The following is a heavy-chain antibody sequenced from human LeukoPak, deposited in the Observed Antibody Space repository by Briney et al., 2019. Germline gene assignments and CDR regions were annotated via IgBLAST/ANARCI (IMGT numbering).Heavy chain of an antibody. Sequence: GGSLRLSCAASGFTFSSYAMSWVRQAPGKGLEYVSAISSNGGSTYYANSVKGRFTISRDNSKNTLYLQMGSLRAEDMAVYYCARARGFGSWSDYWGQGTLVTVSS. CDR1: GFTFSSYA. CDR3: ARARGFGSWSDY. V-gene: IGHV3-64*01. CDR2: ISSNGGST. J-gene: IGHJ4*02. D-gene: IGHD6-13*01.